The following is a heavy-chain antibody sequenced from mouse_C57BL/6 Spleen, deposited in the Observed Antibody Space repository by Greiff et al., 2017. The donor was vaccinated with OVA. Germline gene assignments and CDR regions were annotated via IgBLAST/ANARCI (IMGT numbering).Heavy chain of an antibody. CDR2: IYPSSGNT. Sequence: VMLVESGAELARPGASVKLSCKASGYTFTSYGISWVKQRTGQGLEWIGEIYPSSGNTYYNEKFKGKATLTADKSSSTAYMELRSLTSEDSAVYFCAREGDSSGYGAYWGQGTLVTVSA. CDR3: AREGDSSGYGAY. J-gene: IGHJ3*01. V-gene: IGHV1-81*01. D-gene: IGHD3-2*02. CDR1: GYTFTSYG.